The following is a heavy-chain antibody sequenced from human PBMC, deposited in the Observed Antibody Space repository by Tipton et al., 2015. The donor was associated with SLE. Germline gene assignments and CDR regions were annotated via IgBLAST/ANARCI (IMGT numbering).Heavy chain of an antibody. Sequence: GSLRLSCAASGFTFSGSAMHWVRQATGKGLEWVSAIGTAGDTYYPGSVKGRFTISRENAKNSLYLQMISLRAGDTAVYYCTRTDQHYYYGMDVWGQGTTVTVSS. J-gene: IGHJ6*02. CDR1: GFTFSGSA. V-gene: IGHV3-13*01. CDR2: IGTAGDT. CDR3: TRTDQHYYYGMDV.